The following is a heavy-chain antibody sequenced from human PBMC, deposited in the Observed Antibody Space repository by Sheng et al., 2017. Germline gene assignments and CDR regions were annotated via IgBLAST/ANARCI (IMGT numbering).Heavy chain of an antibody. CDR3: ARGRYYYDSSGYDFDY. CDR1: GGSFSGYY. CDR2: INHSGST. D-gene: IGHD3-22*01. V-gene: IGHV4-34*01. J-gene: IGHJ4*02. Sequence: QVQLQQWGAGLLKPSETLSLTCAVYGGSFSGYYWSWIRQPPGKGLEWIGEINHSGSTNYNPSLKSRVTISVDTSKNQFSLKLSSVTAADTAVYYCARGRYYYDSSGYDFDYWGQGTLVTVSS.